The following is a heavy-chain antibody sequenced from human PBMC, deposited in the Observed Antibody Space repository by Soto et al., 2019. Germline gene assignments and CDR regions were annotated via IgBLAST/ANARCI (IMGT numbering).Heavy chain of an antibody. CDR3: AKDKGVFNWATSYFDY. D-gene: IGHD1-1*01. CDR1: GFTFSNYA. V-gene: IGHV3-30*18. Sequence: GGCLRLSCAASGFTFSNYAMHWVRQAPGKGLEWVALTSYDGNNEYYTDSVKGRFTIPRDNSKNTLFLQMNSPRPEDTAVYYCAKDKGVFNWATSYFDYWGQGALVTVSS. J-gene: IGHJ4*02. CDR2: TSYDGNNE.